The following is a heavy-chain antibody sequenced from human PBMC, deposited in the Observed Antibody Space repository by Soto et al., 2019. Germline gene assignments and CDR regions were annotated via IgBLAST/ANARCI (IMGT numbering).Heavy chain of an antibody. V-gene: IGHV1-69*06. Sequence: ASVKVSCKASGGTFSSYAISWVRQAPGQGLEWMGGIIPIFGTANYAQKFQGRVTITADTSKSQFSLKLTSVTAADTAVYYCARGEDAFFYYGLDVWGQGITVTVSS. J-gene: IGHJ6*02. CDR3: ARGEDAFFYYGLDV. CDR1: GGTFSSYA. CDR2: IIPIFGTA.